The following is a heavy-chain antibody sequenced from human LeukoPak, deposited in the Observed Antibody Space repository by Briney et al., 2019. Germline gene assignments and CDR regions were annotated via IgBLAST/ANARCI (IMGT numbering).Heavy chain of an antibody. CDR1: VGSFSGFY. V-gene: IGHV4-34*01. Sequence: SETLSLTCAVYVGSFSGFYWTWIRQPPGKGLEWIGEINHSGSTNYTPSLKSRVTVSVDTSKNQFSLKLTSLTAADTAVYYCARAPEYSSSSGRLDYWGQGTLVTVSS. J-gene: IGHJ4*02. CDR3: ARAPEYSSSSGRLDY. CDR2: INHSGST. D-gene: IGHD6-6*01.